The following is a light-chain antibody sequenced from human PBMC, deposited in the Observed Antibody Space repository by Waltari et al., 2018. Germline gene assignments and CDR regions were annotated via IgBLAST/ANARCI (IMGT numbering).Light chain of an antibody. J-gene: IGKJ2*02. CDR1: QSVSSN. CDR3: QQYNTWPPST. Sequence: EIEMTQSPAALSVSPGERATLSCRASQSVSSNLAWYQHKPGQPPRPRISGASTSATGVPARFSGVGSGTEFTLTISSLQSEDSAIYYCQQYNTWPPSTFGQGTKLEIK. V-gene: IGKV3-15*01. CDR2: GAS.